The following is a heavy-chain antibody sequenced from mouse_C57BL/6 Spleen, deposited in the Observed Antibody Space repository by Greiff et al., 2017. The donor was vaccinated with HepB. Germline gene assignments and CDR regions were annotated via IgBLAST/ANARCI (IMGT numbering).Heavy chain of an antibody. CDR1: GYTFTDYN. CDR3: ARPLLGYFDY. V-gene: IGHV1-22*01. CDR2: INPNNGGT. D-gene: IGHD2-12*01. J-gene: IGHJ2*01. Sequence: VHVKQSGPELVKPGASVKMSCKASGYTFTDYNMHWVKQSHGKSLEWIGYINPNNGGTSYNQKFKGKATLTVNKSSSTAYMELRSLTSEDSAVYYCARPLLGYFDYWGQGTTLTVSS.